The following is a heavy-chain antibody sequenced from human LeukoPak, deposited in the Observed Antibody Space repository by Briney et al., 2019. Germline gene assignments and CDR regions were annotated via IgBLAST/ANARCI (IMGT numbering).Heavy chain of an antibody. CDR1: GGSISSYY. J-gene: IGHJ5*02. CDR2: IYYSGST. Sequence: SETLSLTCTVSGGSISSYYWSWIRQPPGKGLEWIGYIYYSGSTNCNPSLKSRVTISVDTSKNQFSLKLSSVTAADTAVYYCAREVTMVRGVIGHWFDPWGQGTLVTVSS. D-gene: IGHD3-10*01. CDR3: AREVTMVRGVIGHWFDP. V-gene: IGHV4-59*01.